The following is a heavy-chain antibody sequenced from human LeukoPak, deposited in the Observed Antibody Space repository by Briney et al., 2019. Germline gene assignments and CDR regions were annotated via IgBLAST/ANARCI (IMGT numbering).Heavy chain of an antibody. V-gene: IGHV3-74*01. CDR1: GFTFSDYW. D-gene: IGHD1-26*01. J-gene: IGHJ3*02. CDR3: ARIEWERLGRAFDI. Sequence: GGSLRLSCAGSGFTFSDYWMHWIREAPGKGLVWVARISDDGSETDYGDSVKGRFTISRDNSKNTLFLQMNSLRAEDMAVYYCARIEWERLGRAFDIWGQGTMVTVSS. CDR2: ISDDGSET.